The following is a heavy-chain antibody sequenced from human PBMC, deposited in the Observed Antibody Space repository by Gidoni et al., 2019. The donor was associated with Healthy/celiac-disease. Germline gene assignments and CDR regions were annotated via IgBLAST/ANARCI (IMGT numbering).Heavy chain of an antibody. CDR1: GGTFSSYA. CDR2: IIPIFGTA. D-gene: IGHD1-26*01. J-gene: IGHJ4*02. Sequence: QVQLVQSGAEVHKPGSSVRVSCKASGGTFSSYAIRWVRQAPGQGLEWMGGIIPIFGTANYAQKFQGRVTITADKSTSTAYMELSSLRSEDTAVYYCARVGPDNGGFIVGAREYYFDYWGQGTLVTVSS. CDR3: ARVGPDNGGFIVGAREYYFDY. V-gene: IGHV1-69*06.